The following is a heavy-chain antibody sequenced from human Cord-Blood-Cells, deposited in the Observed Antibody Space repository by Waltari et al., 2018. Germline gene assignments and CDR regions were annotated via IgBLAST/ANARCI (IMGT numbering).Heavy chain of an antibody. Sequence: RQAPGQGLEWMGWINPNSGGTNYAQKFQGWVTMTRDTSISTAYMELSRLRSDDTAVYYCARECSSSSAGFDYWGQGTLVTVSS. J-gene: IGHJ4*02. CDR3: ARECSSSSAGFDY. CDR2: INPNSGGT. D-gene: IGHD6-6*01. V-gene: IGHV1-2*04.